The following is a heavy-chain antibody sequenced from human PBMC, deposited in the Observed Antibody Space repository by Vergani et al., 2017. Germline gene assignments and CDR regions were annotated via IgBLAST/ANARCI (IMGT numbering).Heavy chain of an antibody. CDR2: ISGSSSYV. D-gene: IGHD3-10*01. CDR1: GFSFSGYS. J-gene: IGHJ5*02. V-gene: IGHV3-21*01. Sequence: VELLESGGGLAQPGGSLRVSCSASGFSFSGYSMNWVRQAPGKGLEWVASISGSSSYVFYRDSVEGRFTITRDNAKKSVYLQMNSLRAEDTAMYFCAREPYYYGSGSYLSSNPSARVLFHPWGQGTLVTVSS. CDR3: AREPYYYGSGSYLSSNPSARVLFHP.